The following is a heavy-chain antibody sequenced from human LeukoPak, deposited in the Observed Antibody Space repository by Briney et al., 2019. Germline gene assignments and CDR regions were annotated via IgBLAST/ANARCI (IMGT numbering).Heavy chain of an antibody. V-gene: IGHV1-69*06. CDR1: GDTISAYS. D-gene: IGHD3-9*01. Sequence: SVKVSCKAAGDTISAYSLNWVRQAPGQGLEWMGGIIPIFGRAYYAQNLQGRVTITADKSTSTAYMELSSLRSEDTAVYYCALVRDDILTGYYSNWFDPWGQGTLVTVSS. CDR3: ALVRDDILTGYYSNWFDP. CDR2: IIPIFGRA. J-gene: IGHJ5*02.